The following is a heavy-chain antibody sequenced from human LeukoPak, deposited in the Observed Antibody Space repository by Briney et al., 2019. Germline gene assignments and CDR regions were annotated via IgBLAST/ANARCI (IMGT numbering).Heavy chain of an antibody. CDR3: AREGIAARPVYYYYYMDV. D-gene: IGHD6-6*01. V-gene: IGHV3-21*01. Sequence: GGSLRLSCAASGFTLISYSMNWVRQAPGKGLEWVSSISTSSSYIYYADSVKGRFTISRDNAKNSLYLQMNSLRAEDTAVYYCAREGIAARPVYYYYYMDVWGKGTTVTVSS. CDR1: GFTLISYS. CDR2: ISTSSSYI. J-gene: IGHJ6*03.